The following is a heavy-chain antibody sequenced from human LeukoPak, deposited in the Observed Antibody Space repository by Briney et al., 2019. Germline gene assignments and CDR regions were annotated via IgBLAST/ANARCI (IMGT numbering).Heavy chain of an antibody. CDR3: AKLGSGFYYYYYYYMDV. D-gene: IGHD3-3*01. Sequence: SETLSLTCAVYGGSFSGYYWSWIRQPPGKWLEWIGEINHSGSTNYNPSLKSRVTMSVDTSKNQFSLKLSSVTAADTAVYYCAKLGSGFYYYYYYYMDVWGKGTAVTVSS. CDR2: INHSGST. CDR1: GGSFSGYY. J-gene: IGHJ6*03. V-gene: IGHV4-34*01.